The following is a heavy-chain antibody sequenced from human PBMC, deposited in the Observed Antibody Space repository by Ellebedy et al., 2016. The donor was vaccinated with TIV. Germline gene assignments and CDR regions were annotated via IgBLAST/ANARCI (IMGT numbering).Heavy chain of an antibody. CDR1: GFTFSSYW. Sequence: GESLKISXAASGFTFSSYWMSWVRQTPGKGLEWVAQINHDGSEKNYVDSVKGRFTIARDSAKNSLYLQMNSLRVEDTAVYYCGRAMDVWGKGTTVTVSS. V-gene: IGHV3-7*01. J-gene: IGHJ6*04. CDR2: INHDGSEK. CDR3: GRAMDV.